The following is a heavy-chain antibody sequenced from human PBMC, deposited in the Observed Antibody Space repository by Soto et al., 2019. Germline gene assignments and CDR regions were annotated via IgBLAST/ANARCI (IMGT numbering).Heavy chain of an antibody. J-gene: IGHJ4*02. CDR3: ARDQGGDLDY. D-gene: IGHD2-21*01. CDR2: IHFSGET. Sequence: QVQLQESGPGLMKPSQTLSLTCTVSGASIGRGGYYWTWIRQPPGKALEWMGHIHFSGETNYNPSLMGRMTMSIDTSTNQFSLNLAAVTAADTARDYCARDQGGDLDYWGQGTLVTVSS. V-gene: IGHV4-31*03. CDR1: GASIGRGGYY.